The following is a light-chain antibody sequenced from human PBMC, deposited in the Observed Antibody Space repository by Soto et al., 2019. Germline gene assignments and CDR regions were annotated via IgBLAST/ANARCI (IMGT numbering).Light chain of an antibody. CDR2: EAS. Sequence: EIVLTQSPATLSLSPGERATLFCRASQSIGGFLAWYQQRPGQAPRLLIYEASNRPTGIPARFSGSGSGTDFTLTTSSLEPEDFAVYYCQQRSNWPPTWTFGQGTKVDIK. CDR1: QSIGGF. CDR3: QQRSNWPPTWT. V-gene: IGKV3-11*01. J-gene: IGKJ1*01.